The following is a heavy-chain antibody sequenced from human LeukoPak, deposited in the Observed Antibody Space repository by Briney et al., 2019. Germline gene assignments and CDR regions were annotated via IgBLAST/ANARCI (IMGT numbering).Heavy chain of an antibody. CDR3: AKGRAAAGTVSWFDP. D-gene: IGHD6-13*01. CDR2: ISGDGGSA. J-gene: IGHJ5*02. Sequence: GGSLRLSCAASGFTFSSFAMSWVRQAPGKGLEWVSFISGDGGSAFYVDSVRGRFTISRDNSKGTLSLQMNSLRAEDTAVYYCAKGRAAAGTVSWFDPWGQGTLVTVSS. CDR1: GFTFSSFA. V-gene: IGHV3-23*01.